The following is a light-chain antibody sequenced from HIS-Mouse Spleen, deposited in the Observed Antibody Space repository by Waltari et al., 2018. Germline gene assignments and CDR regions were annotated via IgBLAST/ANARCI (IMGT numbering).Light chain of an antibody. CDR2: DDS. V-gene: IGLV3-21*03. CDR3: QVWDSSSDHVV. J-gene: IGLJ2*01. CDR1: NIGSKS. Sequence: SYVLTQPPSVSVAPGKTARITCGGNNIGSKSVHWYQQKPGQAPVLVVYDDSDRHSGVPSRFAGSHSGNTATLTSSRVEAGDEADYYCQVWDSSSDHVVVGGGTKLTVL.